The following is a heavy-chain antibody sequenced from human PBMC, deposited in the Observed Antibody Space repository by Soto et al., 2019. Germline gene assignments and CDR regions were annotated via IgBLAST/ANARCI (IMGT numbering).Heavy chain of an antibody. CDR3: TRKTPPTGMEV. CDR1: GFTLSSYD. D-gene: IGHD3-9*01. CDR2: IGSSGDT. Sequence: EVQLVESGGGLVQPGGSLRLSCAASGFTLSSYDIQWVRQATGEGLAWVSGIGSSGDTHYADSVKGRFIISREDGKNSLYLQMNNLRVGDTAVYYCTRKTPPTGMEVWGQGATVTVSS. J-gene: IGHJ6*02. V-gene: IGHV3-13*01.